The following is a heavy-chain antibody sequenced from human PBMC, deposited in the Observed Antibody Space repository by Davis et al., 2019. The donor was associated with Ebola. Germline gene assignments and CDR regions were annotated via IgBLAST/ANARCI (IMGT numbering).Heavy chain of an antibody. CDR3: ARGLRLNWFDP. Sequence: ASVQVSCKASGYTFTSYAMHWVRQAPGQRLEWMGWINAGNGNTKYSQKFQGRVTITRDTSASTAYMELSSLRSEDTAVYYCARGLRLNWFDPWGQGTLVTVSS. J-gene: IGHJ5*02. V-gene: IGHV1-3*01. CDR2: INAGNGNT. CDR1: GYTFTSYA. D-gene: IGHD4-17*01.